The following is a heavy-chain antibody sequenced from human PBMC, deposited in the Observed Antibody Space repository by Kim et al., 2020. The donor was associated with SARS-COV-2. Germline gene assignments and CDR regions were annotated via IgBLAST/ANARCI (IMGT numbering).Heavy chain of an antibody. CDR2: IKSKTDGGTT. CDR1: GFTFSNAW. V-gene: IGHV3-15*01. Sequence: GGALRLSCAASGFTFSNAWMRWVRQAPGKGLELVCRIKSKTDGGTTDYAAHGKGRFTIARADSKITLDLQLNSLKDEDTDVDDCTTRYGNERDYGGPETL. CDR3: TTRYGNERDY. J-gene: IGHJ4*02. D-gene: IGHD1-1*01.